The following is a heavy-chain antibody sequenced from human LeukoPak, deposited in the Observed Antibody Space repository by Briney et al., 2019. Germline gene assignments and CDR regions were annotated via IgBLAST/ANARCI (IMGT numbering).Heavy chain of an antibody. CDR2: INHSGGT. Sequence: SETLSLTCAVYGGSFSGYYWSWIRQPPGKGLEWIGEINHSGGTNYNPSLKSRVTISVDTSKNQFSLKLSSVTAADTAVYYCARGTKTAGLEKFDYWGQGTLVTVSS. CDR1: GGSFSGYY. CDR3: ARGTKTAGLEKFDY. D-gene: IGHD3/OR15-3a*01. V-gene: IGHV4-34*01. J-gene: IGHJ4*02.